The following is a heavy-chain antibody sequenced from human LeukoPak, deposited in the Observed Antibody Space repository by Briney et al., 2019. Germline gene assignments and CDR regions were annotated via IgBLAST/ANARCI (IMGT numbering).Heavy chain of an antibody. Sequence: QAGGSLRLSCAASGFTFSSYSMNWVRQAPGKGLQWVSVIYSGSRPYYLDSVEGRFFISRDFAKDTVFLQMNSLRVEDTALYYCARDSPSSDALDIWGQGTMVTVAS. V-gene: IGHV3-66*01. D-gene: IGHD2-2*01. CDR2: IYSGSRP. CDR1: GFTFSSYS. CDR3: ARDSPSSDALDI. J-gene: IGHJ3*02.